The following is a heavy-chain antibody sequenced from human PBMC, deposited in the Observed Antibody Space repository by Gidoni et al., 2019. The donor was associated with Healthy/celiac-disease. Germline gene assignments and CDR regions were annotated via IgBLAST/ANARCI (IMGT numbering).Heavy chain of an antibody. J-gene: IGHJ4*02. V-gene: IGHV1-69*06. D-gene: IGHD2-15*01. CDR2: IIPIFGTA. CDR1: GGTFSSYA. Sequence: QVPLVQSGAEVKKPGSSVKVSCKASGGTFSSYAIRWVRQAPGQGLEWMGGIIPIFGTANYSQKFQGRVTITADKSTSTAYMELSSLRSEDTAVYYCASAKLLPGGYFDYWGQGTLVTVSS. CDR3: ASAKLLPGGYFDY.